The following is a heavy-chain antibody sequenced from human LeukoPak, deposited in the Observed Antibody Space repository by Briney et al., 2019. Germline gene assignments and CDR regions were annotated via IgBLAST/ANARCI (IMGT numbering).Heavy chain of an antibody. CDR2: IYYSGST. J-gene: IGHJ6*02. CDR1: GGSISSYY. D-gene: IGHD3-3*01. Sequence: PSETLSLTCTVSGGSISSYYWSWIRQPPGKGLEWIGYIYYSGSTNYNPSLKSRVTISVDTSKNQFSLKLSSVTAADTAVYYCARHNPPYDFWSGYPSGMDVWGQGTTVTVSS. V-gene: IGHV4-59*08. CDR3: ARHNPPYDFWSGYPSGMDV.